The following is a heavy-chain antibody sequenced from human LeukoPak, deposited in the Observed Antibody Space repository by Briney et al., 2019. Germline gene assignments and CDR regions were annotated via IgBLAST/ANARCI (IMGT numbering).Heavy chain of an antibody. CDR2: ISAYNGNT. CDR1: GYTFTSYG. Sequence: GASVNVSCKASGYTFTSYGISWVRQAPGQGLEWMGWISAYNGNTNYAQKLQGRVTMTTDTSTSTAYMELRSLRSDDTAVYYCARVRTSHLRYCSSTSCHLAYWGQGTLVTVSS. CDR3: ARVRTSHLRYCSSTSCHLAY. V-gene: IGHV1-18*01. J-gene: IGHJ4*02. D-gene: IGHD2-2*01.